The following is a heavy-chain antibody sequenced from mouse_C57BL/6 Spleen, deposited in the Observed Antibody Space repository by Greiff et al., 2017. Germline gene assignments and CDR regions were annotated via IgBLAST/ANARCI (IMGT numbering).Heavy chain of an antibody. CDR1: GYTFTTYP. CDR3: ARGPLITTVVAPYFDD. D-gene: IGHD1-1*01. V-gene: IGHV1-47*01. J-gene: IGHJ2*01. Sequence: QVQLQQSGAELVKPGASVKMSCKASGYTFTTYPIEWMKQNHGKSLEWIGNFHPYNDDTKYNEKFKGKATLTVDKSSSTGYLELSRLTSDDSAVYYCARGPLITTVVAPYFDDWGQGTTLTVSS. CDR2: FHPYNDDT.